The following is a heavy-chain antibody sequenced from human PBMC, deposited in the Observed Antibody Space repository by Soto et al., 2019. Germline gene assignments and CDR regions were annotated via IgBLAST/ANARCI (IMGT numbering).Heavy chain of an antibody. CDR3: ATDKGDGYNSGVDY. D-gene: IGHD1-1*01. Sequence: EVQLVESGGGLVQPGRSLRLSCAASGFTFDDYAMHWVRQAPGKGLEWVSGISWNSGSIGYADSVKGRFTISRDNAKNSRYLQMNSLRAEDTALYYCATDKGDGYNSGVDYWGQGTLVTVSS. J-gene: IGHJ4*02. CDR1: GFTFDDYA. V-gene: IGHV3-9*01. CDR2: ISWNSGSI.